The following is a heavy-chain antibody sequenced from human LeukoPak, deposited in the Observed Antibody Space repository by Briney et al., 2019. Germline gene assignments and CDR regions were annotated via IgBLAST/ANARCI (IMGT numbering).Heavy chain of an antibody. Sequence: SETLSLTCTVSGVSISSSNSYWGWIRQPPGTGLEWIGSIYYTGNTYYNASLKSRVTISIDTSKNQISLRLTSVTATDTAMYYCARGRRYTAMVPGYYYMDVWGKGTTVTVSS. CDR1: GVSISSSNSY. CDR3: ARGRRYTAMVPGYYYMDV. V-gene: IGHV4-39*01. D-gene: IGHD5-18*01. J-gene: IGHJ6*03. CDR2: IYYTGNT.